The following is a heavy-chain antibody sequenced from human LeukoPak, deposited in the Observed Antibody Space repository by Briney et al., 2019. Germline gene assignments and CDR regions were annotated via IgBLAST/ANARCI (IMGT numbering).Heavy chain of an antibody. CDR2: IYTSGST. Sequence: SETLSLTCTVSGGSISSYYWSWIRQPAGKGLEWIGRIYTSGSTNCNPSLKSRVTMSVDTSKNQFSLKLSSVTAADTAVYYCARDRKEYCSGGSCYRNYYYYYMDVWGKGTTVTVSS. CDR3: ARDRKEYCSGGSCYRNYYYYYMDV. J-gene: IGHJ6*03. CDR1: GGSISSYY. D-gene: IGHD2-15*01. V-gene: IGHV4-4*07.